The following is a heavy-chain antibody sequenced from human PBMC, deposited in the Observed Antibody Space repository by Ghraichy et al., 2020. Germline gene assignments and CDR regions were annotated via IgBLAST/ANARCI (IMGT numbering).Heavy chain of an antibody. Sequence: SCTVSGGSISSGNYYWNWIRQPAGKGLEWIGHIYTSGSTNYNPSLKSRVTMSLDTSKNQFSLKLTSVTAADTAVYYCARHCSSTTCYHLAAFDIWGQGTMVTVSS. CDR3: ARHCSSTTCYHLAAFDI. CDR2: IYTSGST. V-gene: IGHV4-61*09. J-gene: IGHJ3*02. D-gene: IGHD2-2*01. CDR1: GGSISSGNYY.